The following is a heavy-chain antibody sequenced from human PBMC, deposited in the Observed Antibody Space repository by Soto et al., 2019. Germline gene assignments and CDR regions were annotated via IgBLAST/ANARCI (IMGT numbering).Heavy chain of an antibody. Sequence: SVKVSCKASGGTFSSYAISWVRQAPGQGLEWMGGIIPIFGTANDAQKFQGRVTITADKSTSTAYMELSSLRSEDTAVYYCARDKVAAAGFKGWFDPWGQGTLVTVSS. CDR2: IIPIFGTA. J-gene: IGHJ5*02. V-gene: IGHV1-69*06. CDR3: ARDKVAAAGFKGWFDP. D-gene: IGHD6-13*01. CDR1: GGTFSSYA.